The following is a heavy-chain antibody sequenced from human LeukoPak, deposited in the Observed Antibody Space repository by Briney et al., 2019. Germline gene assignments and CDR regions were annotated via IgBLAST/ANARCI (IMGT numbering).Heavy chain of an antibody. J-gene: IGHJ5*02. CDR2: INPNSGGT. V-gene: IGHV1-2*02. D-gene: IGHD1-26*01. CDR3: ARDNSVGDNAWWFDP. Sequence: GSVKVSCKASGYSFTGYYMHWVRQAPGQGLEWMGWINPNSGGTKYAQKFQGRVTMTRDMSTSTDYMELSSLRSEDTAIYYCARDNSVGDNAWWFDPWGQGTLVTVSS. CDR1: GYSFTGYY.